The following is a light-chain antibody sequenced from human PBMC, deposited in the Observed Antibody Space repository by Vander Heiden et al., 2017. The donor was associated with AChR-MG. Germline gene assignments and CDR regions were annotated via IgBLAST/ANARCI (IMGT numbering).Light chain of an antibody. J-gene: IGLJ2*01. CDR3: QSYDSSLRGSA. CDR2: KNI. Sequence: QSVLTQPPSVSGAPGQRVTISCTGSRSNIGPGYDVHWYQKIPGTAPKRPSDKNINRPSGVPDRFSGSTSGTSASLAIDSLQAEDEADYYCQSYDSSLRGSAFGGGTKLTVL. CDR1: RSNIGPGYD. V-gene: IGLV1-40*01.